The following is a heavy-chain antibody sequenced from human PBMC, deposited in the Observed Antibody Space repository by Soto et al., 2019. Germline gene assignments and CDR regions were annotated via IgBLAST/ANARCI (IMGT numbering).Heavy chain of an antibody. D-gene: IGHD3-22*01. J-gene: IGHJ4*02. V-gene: IGHV4-39*01. CDR1: GDSISSSTYY. CDR3: ARHSSGYYRTFDY. Sequence: SETLSLTCTVSGDSISSSTYYWGWIRQPPGKRLEWIGSLHYSGSTYYNPSLMGRVTVSVDTSKNQFSLKLSSVTAADTAVYYCARHSSGYYRTFDYCGQRTLVTVSS. CDR2: LHYSGST.